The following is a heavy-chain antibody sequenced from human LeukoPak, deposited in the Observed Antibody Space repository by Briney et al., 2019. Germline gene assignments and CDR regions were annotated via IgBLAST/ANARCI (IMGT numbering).Heavy chain of an antibody. CDR1: GFTFSSYG. V-gene: IGHV3-23*01. J-gene: IGHJ4*02. CDR3: AKVPPGFYGDYGGFDY. CDR2: ISGSGGST. Sequence: GGSLRLSCAASGFTFSSYGMGWVRQTPGKGLEWASAISGSGGSTYYADSVKGRFTISRDNSKNTLYLQMNSLRAEDTAVYYCAKVPPGFYGDYGGFDYWGQGTLVTVSS. D-gene: IGHD4-17*01.